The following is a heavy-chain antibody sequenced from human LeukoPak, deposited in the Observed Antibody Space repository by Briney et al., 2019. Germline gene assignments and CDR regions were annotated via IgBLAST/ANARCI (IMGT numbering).Heavy chain of an antibody. CDR2: IIPIFGTA. V-gene: IGHV1-69*05. CDR3: ARVTTNDYVDTAMALYFDY. D-gene: IGHD5-18*01. J-gene: IGHJ4*02. CDR1: GFTFSNYG. Sequence: ASVKVSCKVSGFTFSNYGISWVRQAPGQGLEWMGGIIPIFGTANYAQKFQGRVTITTDESTSTAYMELSSLRSEDTAVYYCARVTTNDYVDTAMALYFDYWGQGTLVTVSS.